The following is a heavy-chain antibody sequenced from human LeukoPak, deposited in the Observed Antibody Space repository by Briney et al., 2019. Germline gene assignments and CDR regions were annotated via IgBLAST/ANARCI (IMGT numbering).Heavy chain of an antibody. D-gene: IGHD2-15*01. J-gene: IGHJ5*02. Sequence: DTLSLTCTVSGGSISSSSYYWGWIRQPPGKGLESIGSIYYTGSTYYNPSLKSRVTISVDTSNNQYSLKLSSVTAADTAVYYCARQAAYCSSGSCYPNWFDPWGQGTLVTVSS. CDR2: IYYTGST. V-gene: IGHV4-39*01. CDR3: ARQAAYCSSGSCYPNWFDP. CDR1: GGSISSSSYY.